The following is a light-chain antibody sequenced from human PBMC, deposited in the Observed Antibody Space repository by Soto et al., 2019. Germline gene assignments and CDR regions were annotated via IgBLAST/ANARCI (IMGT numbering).Light chain of an antibody. CDR2: LGS. V-gene: IGKV2-28*01. CDR1: QSLLHKNGKNY. Sequence: DIEMTQSPLSLSVTPGEPASISCRSSQSLLHKNGKNYLDWYLQKPGQSPQLLIYLGSNRASGVPDRFTGNGSGTDFTLRITRVGAEDVGVYYCMQALQTPLTFGGGTKVDFK. CDR3: MQALQTPLT. J-gene: IGKJ4*01.